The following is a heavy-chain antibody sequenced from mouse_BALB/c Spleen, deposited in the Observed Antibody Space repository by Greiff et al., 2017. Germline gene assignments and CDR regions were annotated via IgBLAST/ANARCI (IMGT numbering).Heavy chain of an antibody. CDR3: TWQLGLRFAY. V-gene: IGHV6-6*02. J-gene: IGHJ3*01. CDR1: GFTFSNYW. CDR2: IRLKSNNYAT. Sequence: EVKVEESGGGLVQPGGSMKLSCVASGFTFSNYWMNWVRQSPEKGLEWVAEIRLKSNNYATHYAESVKGRFTISRDDSKSSVYLQMNNLRAEDTGIYYCTWQLGLRFAYWGQGTLVTVSA. D-gene: IGHD3-1*01.